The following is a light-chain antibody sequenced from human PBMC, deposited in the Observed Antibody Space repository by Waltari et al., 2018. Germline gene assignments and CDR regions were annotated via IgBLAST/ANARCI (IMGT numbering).Light chain of an antibody. J-gene: IGKJ1*01. CDR2: KAS. Sequence: STLSASVGDRVTITCRASQSISSWLAWYQQKPGKAPKLLIYKASSLESGVPSRFSGSGSGTEFTLTISSLQPDDFATYYCQQYNSYWTFGQGTKVEIK. V-gene: IGKV1-5*03. CDR1: QSISSW. CDR3: QQYNSYWT.